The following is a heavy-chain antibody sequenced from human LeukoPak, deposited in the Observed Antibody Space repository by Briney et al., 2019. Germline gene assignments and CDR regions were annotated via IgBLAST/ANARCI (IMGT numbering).Heavy chain of an antibody. CDR2: ISRSGSSI. J-gene: IGHJ4*02. V-gene: IGHV3-48*01. CDR1: GFTFNNYA. Sequence: PGGSLRLSCAASGFTFNNYAMNRVRQAPGKGLEWVSHISRSGSSIFYADSVKGRFTIFRDNGQNSLYLQMSSLRAEDTAVYYCATESSRSSAYWGQGTLVTVSS. CDR3: ATESSRSSAY. D-gene: IGHD6-6*01.